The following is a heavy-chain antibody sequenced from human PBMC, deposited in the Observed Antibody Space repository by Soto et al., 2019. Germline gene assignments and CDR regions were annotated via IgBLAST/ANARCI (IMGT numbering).Heavy chain of an antibody. Sequence: SETLSLTCTVSGGSISSSSYYWGWIRQPPGKGLEWIGSIHYSGSTYYNPSLKSRVTISVDTSKNQFSLKLSSVTAADTAVYYCARRGSSSWYGYWGQGTLVTVSS. CDR1: GGSISSSSYY. CDR3: ARRGSSSWYGY. J-gene: IGHJ4*02. V-gene: IGHV4-39*01. CDR2: IHYSGST. D-gene: IGHD6-13*01.